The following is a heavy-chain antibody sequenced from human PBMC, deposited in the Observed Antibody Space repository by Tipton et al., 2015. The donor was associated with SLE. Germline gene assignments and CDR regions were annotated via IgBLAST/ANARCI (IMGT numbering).Heavy chain of an antibody. V-gene: IGHV4-59*01. CDR1: GGSISSYY. CDR2: IYYSGST. CDR3: ARGGLAYYFDY. Sequence: TLSLTCTVSGGSISSYYWSWIRQPPGKGLEWIGYIYYSGSTNYNPSLKSRVTISVDTSKNQFSLKLSSVTAADTAVYYCARGGLAYYFDYWGQGTLVTVSS. J-gene: IGHJ4*02. D-gene: IGHD6-19*01.